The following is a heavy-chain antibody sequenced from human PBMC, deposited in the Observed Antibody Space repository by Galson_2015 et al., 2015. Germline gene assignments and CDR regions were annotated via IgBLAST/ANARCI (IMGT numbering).Heavy chain of an antibody. CDR1: GGSISSGGYY. CDR2: IYYSGST. Sequence: TLSLTCTVSGGSISSGGYYWSWIRQHPGKGLEWIGYIYYSGSTYYNPSLKSRVTISVDTSKNQFSLKLSSVTAADTAVYYCARTPVAARPVSYFDYWGQGTLGTVSS. CDR3: ARTPVAARPVSYFDY. D-gene: IGHD6-6*01. J-gene: IGHJ4*02. V-gene: IGHV4-31*03.